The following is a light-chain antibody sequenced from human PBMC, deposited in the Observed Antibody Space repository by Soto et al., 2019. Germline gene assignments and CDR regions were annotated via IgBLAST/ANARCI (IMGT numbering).Light chain of an antibody. CDR1: TSDLAGYNY. Sequence: QSALTQPASVSGSPGPSITTSCTGTTSDLAGYNYVSWYQQYPGKAPKLMIYEVINRSSGVSNRFSGSKSANSASLTISGLQAEDEADYYCSSYTTTDTYVFGTWTKV. J-gene: IGLJ1*01. CDR2: EVI. CDR3: SSYTTTDTYV. V-gene: IGLV2-14*01.